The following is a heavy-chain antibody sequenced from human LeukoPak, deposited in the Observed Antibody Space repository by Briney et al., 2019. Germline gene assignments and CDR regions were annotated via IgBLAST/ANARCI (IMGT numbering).Heavy chain of an antibody. J-gene: IGHJ4*02. CDR3: AAVRGVMGY. Sequence: PGGSLRLSCAASGFTFSDHHKDWVRQAPGKGLEWVGRIRDKADSYTTEYAASVKGRFTISRDDSKNSLSLQMNSLKTEDTAVYYCAAVRGVMGYWGQGTLVTVSS. V-gene: IGHV3-72*01. D-gene: IGHD3-10*02. CDR1: GFTFSDHH. CDR2: IRDKADSYTT.